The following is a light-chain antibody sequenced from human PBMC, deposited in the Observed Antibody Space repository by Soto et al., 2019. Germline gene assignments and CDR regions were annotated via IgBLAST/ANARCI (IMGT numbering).Light chain of an antibody. J-gene: IGLJ1*01. CDR2: VVT. Sequence: QSAGDQPPFASGSPSRSVTISCTRASSHVGGYNFVSWYQQHPGKAPKLLIYVVTKRPSGVPDRFSGSRSGNTASLTVSGLQAEDEADYYCSSYAGSNNLVFGTGTKVTVL. CDR3: SSYAGSNNLV. CDR1: SSHVGGYNF. V-gene: IGLV2-8*01.